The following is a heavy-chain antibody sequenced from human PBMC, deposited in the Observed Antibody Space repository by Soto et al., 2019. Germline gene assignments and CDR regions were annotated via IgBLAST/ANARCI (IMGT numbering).Heavy chain of an antibody. CDR3: ARVAARPRRVDY. J-gene: IGHJ4*02. D-gene: IGHD6-6*01. Sequence: GSLRLSCAASGFTFSSYWMHWVRQAPGEGLVWVSRINSDVSSTSYADSVKGRFTISRDNAKNTLYLQMNSLRAEDTAVYYCARVAARPRRVDYWGQGTLVTVSS. CDR2: INSDVSST. V-gene: IGHV3-74*01. CDR1: GFTFSSYW.